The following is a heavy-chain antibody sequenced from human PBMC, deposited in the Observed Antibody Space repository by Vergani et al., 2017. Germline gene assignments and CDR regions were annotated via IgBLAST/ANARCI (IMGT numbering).Heavy chain of an antibody. CDR3: ITGTTEPY. Sequence: EVQLVESGGDLVRPGGSLRLSCAASGFTFSSHWMHWVRQPPGKGLVWVSRISGDGDMTKYADSVQGRFTISRDNTKNTLFLQMNSLRADDTAVYYCITGTTEPYWGQGTLGTVSS. J-gene: IGHJ4*02. V-gene: IGHV3-74*03. D-gene: IGHD4-17*01. CDR2: ISGDGDMT. CDR1: GFTFSSHW.